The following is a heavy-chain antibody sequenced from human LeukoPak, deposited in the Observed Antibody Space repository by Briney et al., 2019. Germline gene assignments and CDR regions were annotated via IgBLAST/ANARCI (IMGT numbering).Heavy chain of an antibody. Sequence: GGSLRLSCAASGFTFSRYDMHWVRQATGKGLEWVSVIGTSGDTYYAGSVKGRFTISRENAKNSLYLQMDSLTAGDMAVYYCSRVGSSGWPNYFDSWGQGTLVTVSS. J-gene: IGHJ4*02. V-gene: IGHV3-13*04. CDR1: GFTFSRYD. CDR2: IGTSGDT. CDR3: SRVGSSGWPNYFDS. D-gene: IGHD6-19*01.